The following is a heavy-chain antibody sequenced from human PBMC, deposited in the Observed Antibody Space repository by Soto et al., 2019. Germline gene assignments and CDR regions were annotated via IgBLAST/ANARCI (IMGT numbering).Heavy chain of an antibody. D-gene: IGHD6-19*01. CDR2: IRSKANSYAT. J-gene: IGHJ4*02. V-gene: IGHV3-73*02. CDR3: TSLIIALAGLRDY. Sequence: EVQLVESGGGLVQPGGSLKLSCAASGFTFSGSAMHWVRQASGKGLEWVGRIRSKANSYATAYAASVKGRFTISRDDSKNTAYLQMNSLKTEDTAVYYCTSLIIALAGLRDYWGQGTLVTVSS. CDR1: GFTFSGSA.